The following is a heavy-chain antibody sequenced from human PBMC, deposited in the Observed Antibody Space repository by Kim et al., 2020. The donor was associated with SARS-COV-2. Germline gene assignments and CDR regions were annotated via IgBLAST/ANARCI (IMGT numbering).Heavy chain of an antibody. CDR1: GYTFSSYS. CDR3: VPPRLDLGMDV. Sequence: GGSLRLSCAASGYTFSSYSMNWVRQAPGRGLEWVSYINSDGSTTKYADSVKGRFTISRDNAKYSLHLQMNSLRDEDTAVYYCVPPRLDLGMDVRGQGTTV. D-gene: IGHD3-16*01. J-gene: IGHJ6*02. V-gene: IGHV3-48*02. CDR2: INSDGSTT.